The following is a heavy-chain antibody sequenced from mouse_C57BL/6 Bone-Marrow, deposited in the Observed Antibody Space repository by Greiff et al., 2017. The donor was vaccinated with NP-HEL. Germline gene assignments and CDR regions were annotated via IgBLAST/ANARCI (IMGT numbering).Heavy chain of an antibody. J-gene: IGHJ2*01. Sequence: VQLQQSGAELVRPGASVKLSCTASGFTIKDDYMHWVKQRPEQGLEWIGWIDPENGDTEYATKFQGKATITADTSSNTAYLQLSSLTSEDTAVYYCTTGGFDYWGQGTTLTVSS. CDR3: TTGGFDY. CDR2: IDPENGDT. V-gene: IGHV14-4*01. D-gene: IGHD1-1*02. CDR1: GFTIKDDY.